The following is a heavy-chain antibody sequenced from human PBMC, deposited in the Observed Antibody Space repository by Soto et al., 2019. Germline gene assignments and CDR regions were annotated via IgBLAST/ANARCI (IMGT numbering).Heavy chain of an antibody. CDR2: IYPTGNT. J-gene: IGHJ4*02. V-gene: IGHV4-4*02. CDR3: ARAARLSPFDC. D-gene: IGHD6-6*01. Sequence: QLQESGPGLVKPSGTLSLTCAVSSGSIGSGIWWNWVRQPPGKGLEWIGEIYPTGNTNYNPSLKSRVTISVAESKNQFSLKLSSVTAADTAVYFCARAARLSPFDCWGQGILVTVSS. CDR1: SGSIGSGIW.